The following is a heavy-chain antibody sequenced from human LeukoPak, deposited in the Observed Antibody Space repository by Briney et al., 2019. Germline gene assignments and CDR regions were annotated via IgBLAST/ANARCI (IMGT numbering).Heavy chain of an antibody. CDR2: INTNTGNP. Sequence: ASVKVSCKASGYAFTSYAMNWVRQAPGQGLEWMGWINTNTGNPTYAQGFTGRFVFSLDTSVSTAYLQISSLKAEDTAVYYCARMAYDFWSGYYFDYWGQGTLVTVSS. CDR1: GYAFTSYA. CDR3: ARMAYDFWSGYYFDY. J-gene: IGHJ4*02. D-gene: IGHD3-3*01. V-gene: IGHV7-4-1*02.